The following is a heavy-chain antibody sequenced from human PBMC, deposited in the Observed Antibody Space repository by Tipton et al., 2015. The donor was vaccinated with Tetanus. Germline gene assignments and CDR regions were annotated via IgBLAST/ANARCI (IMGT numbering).Heavy chain of an antibody. CDR3: ASGSAIRRGLDV. J-gene: IGHJ6*02. CDR1: GYTFTAYG. CDR2: LNPKTGST. V-gene: IGHV1-8*01. Sequence: QLVQSGAEVKNPGASVKVSCKASGYTFTAYGLNWVRQAAGRGFEWMGWLNPKTGSTAYAQKFQGRVSVTTDTSISTAYMELSSLRFDDTAVYYCASGSAIRRGLDVWGHGTTVTVYS. D-gene: IGHD2-2*01.